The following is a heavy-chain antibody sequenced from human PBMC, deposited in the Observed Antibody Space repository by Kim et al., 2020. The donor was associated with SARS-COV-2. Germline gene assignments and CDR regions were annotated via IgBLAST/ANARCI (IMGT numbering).Heavy chain of an antibody. V-gene: IGHV3-21*01. CDR2: ISSSSSYI. CDR1: GFTFSSYS. Sequence: GGSLRLSCAASGFTFSSYSMNWVRQAPGKGLEWVSSISSSSSYIYYADSVKGRFTISRDNAKNSLYLQMNSLRAEDTAVYYCARVSFYEIYDSSGYFDYWGQGTLVTVSS. CDR3: ARVSFYEIYDSSGYFDY. J-gene: IGHJ4*02. D-gene: IGHD3-22*01.